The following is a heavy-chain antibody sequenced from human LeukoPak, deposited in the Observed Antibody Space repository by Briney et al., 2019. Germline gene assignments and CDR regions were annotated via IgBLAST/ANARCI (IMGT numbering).Heavy chain of an antibody. Sequence: ASVKVSCKASGYSITDYFIHWVRQARGQGLEWMGWGDPKSGATIYAQKFQGRVTMTRDTSLNTAYMEMSGLIPDDTAVYYCGRDRRGPLDYWGQGTLVTVSS. V-gene: IGHV1-2*02. J-gene: IGHJ4*02. CDR3: GRDRRGPLDY. CDR1: GYSITDYF. D-gene: IGHD3-10*01. CDR2: GDPKSGAT.